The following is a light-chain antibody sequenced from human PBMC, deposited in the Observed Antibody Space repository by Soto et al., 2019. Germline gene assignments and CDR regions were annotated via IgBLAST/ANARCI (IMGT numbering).Light chain of an antibody. CDR1: QGIRSW. V-gene: IGKV1-12*01. CDR3: QQANSFPIT. CDR2: AAS. J-gene: IGKJ5*01. Sequence: DIQMTQSPSSVSASVGDRVTITCRASQGIRSWLAWYQQKPGTAPKLLIYAASTLQSGVPSRFSGSGSGTDFTLTISSLQPDDFATYYGQQANSFPITFGQGTRLEIK.